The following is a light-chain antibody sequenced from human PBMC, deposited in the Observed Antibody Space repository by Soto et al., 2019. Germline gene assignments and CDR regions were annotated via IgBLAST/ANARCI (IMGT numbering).Light chain of an antibody. CDR2: DAS. CDR3: QQYTPNSRT. Sequence: DIHLTQSPSFLSASVGDRVTITCRPSQAVPNNMAWYQQKPGKAPNLLIYDASSLESGVPSRFSGSGSGTEFTLTISSLQPDDFATYSCQQYTPNSRTFGQGTKVDI. V-gene: IGKV1-5*01. CDR1: QAVPNN. J-gene: IGKJ1*01.